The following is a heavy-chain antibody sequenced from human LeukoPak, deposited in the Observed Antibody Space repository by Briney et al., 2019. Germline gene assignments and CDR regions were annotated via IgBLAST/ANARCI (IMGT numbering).Heavy chain of an antibody. J-gene: IGHJ4*02. V-gene: IGHV3-23*01. D-gene: IGHD6-19*01. CDR3: AKRDSSGWYSSFDY. Sequence: PGGSLRLSCAASGFTFSSYAMTWVRQAPGKGLEGVSAISGNGGSTYYEDSVKGRFTISRDNSKNTLYLQMNSLRAEDAAVYYCAKRDSSGWYSSFDYWGQGTLVTVSS. CDR1: GFTFSSYA. CDR2: ISGNGGST.